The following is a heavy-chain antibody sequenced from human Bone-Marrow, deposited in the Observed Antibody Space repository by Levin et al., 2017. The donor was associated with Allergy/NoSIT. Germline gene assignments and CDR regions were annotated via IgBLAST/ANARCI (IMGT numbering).Heavy chain of an antibody. CDR1: GGSISSYY. Sequence: PSETLSLTCTVSGGSISSYYWSWIRQPPGKGLEWIGYIYYSRSTNYNPSLKSRVTISVDTSKNQFSLKLSSVTAADTAVYYCARDLSKQGQAYFDYWGQGTLVTVSS. CDR2: IYYSRST. CDR3: ARDLSKQGQAYFDY. J-gene: IGHJ4*02. D-gene: IGHD6-19*01. V-gene: IGHV4-59*01.